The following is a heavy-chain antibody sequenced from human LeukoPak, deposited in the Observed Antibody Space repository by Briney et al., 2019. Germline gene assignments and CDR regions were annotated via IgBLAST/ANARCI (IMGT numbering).Heavy chain of an antibody. J-gene: IGHJ6*03. CDR2: INPNSGGT. D-gene: IGHD6-6*01. CDR3: ARDERLSSSPKYYYYYYYMDV. CDR1: GYTFTGYY. Sequence: ASVKASCKASGYTFTGYYMHWVRQAPGQGLEWMGWINPNSGGTNYAQKFQGRVTMTRDTSISTAYMELSRLRSDDTAVYYCARDERLSSSPKYYYYYYYMDVWGKGTTVTVS. V-gene: IGHV1-2*02.